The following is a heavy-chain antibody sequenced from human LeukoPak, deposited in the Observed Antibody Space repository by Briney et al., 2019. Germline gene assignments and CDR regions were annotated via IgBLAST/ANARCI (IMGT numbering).Heavy chain of an antibody. CDR3: VSTTGP. V-gene: IGHV3-7*01. Sequence: GGSLRLSCAASGFTFSDYYMSWIRQAPGKGLEWVANIKEDGSEKYYVDSVKGRFTISTDNARNSVFLQMSSLRAEDTAVYYCVSTTGPWGQGTLVTVSS. CDR2: IKEDGSEK. J-gene: IGHJ5*02. D-gene: IGHD1-7*01. CDR1: GFTFSDYY.